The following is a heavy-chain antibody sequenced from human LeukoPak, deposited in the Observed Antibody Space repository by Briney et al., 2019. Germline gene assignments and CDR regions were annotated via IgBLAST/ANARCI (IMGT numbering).Heavy chain of an antibody. CDR2: IIPIFGTA. V-gene: IGHV1-69*05. D-gene: IGHD3-10*01. CDR1: GGTFSSYA. J-gene: IGHJ5*02. Sequence: SVKVSCKASGGTFSSYAISWVRQAPGQGLEWMGGIIPIFGTANYAQKFQGRVTITRDTSASTAYMELSSLRSEDTAVYYCARDSNPLTYYYGSGSSQDNWFDPWGQGTLVTVSS. CDR3: ARDSNPLTYYYGSGSSQDNWFDP.